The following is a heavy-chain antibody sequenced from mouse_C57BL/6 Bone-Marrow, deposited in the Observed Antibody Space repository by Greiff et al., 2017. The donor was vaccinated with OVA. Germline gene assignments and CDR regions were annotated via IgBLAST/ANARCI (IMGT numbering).Heavy chain of an antibody. CDR2: ISSGGSYT. D-gene: IGHD2-5*01. V-gene: IGHV5-6*01. Sequence: EVQVVESGGDLVKPGGSLKLSCAASGFTFSSYGMSWVRQTPDKRLEWVATISSGGSYTYYPDSVKGRFTISRDNAKNTLYLQMSSLKSEDTAMYYCARHRRSNYAFSWFAYWGQGTLVTVSA. CDR1: GFTFSSYG. J-gene: IGHJ3*01. CDR3: ARHRRSNYAFSWFAY.